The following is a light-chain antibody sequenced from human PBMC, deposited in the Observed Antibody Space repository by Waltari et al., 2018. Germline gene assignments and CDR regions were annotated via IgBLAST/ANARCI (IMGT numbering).Light chain of an antibody. CDR3: SLYMGSGIWV. CDR1: SGSIYTTSY. J-gene: IGLJ3*02. Sequence: TVVTQEPSLSVSPGGTVTLTCALSSGSIYTTSYATWYQQTPGPAPRTIVYKGNSCAAGVPYRFSGAILGNKAALTITGAQADDDSDYYFSLYMGSGIWVFGGGTKLTVL. CDR2: KGN. V-gene: IGLV8-61*01.